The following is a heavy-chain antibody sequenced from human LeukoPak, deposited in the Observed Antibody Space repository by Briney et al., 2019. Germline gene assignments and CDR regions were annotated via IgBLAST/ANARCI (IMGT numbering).Heavy chain of an antibody. V-gene: IGHV3-66*01. J-gene: IGHJ4*02. D-gene: IGHD3-22*01. Sequence: GGSLRLSCAVSGLTVSTNYMSWVRQVSGKGLEWISVIYGGGSTYYTDSVKGRFTISRDNSKNTVFLQMNSLRAEDTAVYYCARLGDSSGYYDYWGQGTLVTVSS. CDR3: ARLGDSSGYYDY. CDR2: IYGGGST. CDR1: GLTVSTNY.